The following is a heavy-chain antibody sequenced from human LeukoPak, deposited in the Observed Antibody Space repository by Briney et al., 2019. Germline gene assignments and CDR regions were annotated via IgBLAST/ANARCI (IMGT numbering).Heavy chain of an antibody. CDR2: ISSSSSSYI. V-gene: IGHV3-21*01. CDR1: GFTFSSYS. J-gene: IGHJ4*02. CDR3: ARACLDDLYPGYSSSALNY. D-gene: IGHD6-13*01. Sequence: PGGSLRLSCAASGFTFSSYSMNWVRQAPGKGLEWVSSISSSSSSYIYYADSVKGRFTISRDNAKDSLYLQMNSLRAEDTAVYYCARACLDDLYPGYSSSALNYWGQGTLVTVSS.